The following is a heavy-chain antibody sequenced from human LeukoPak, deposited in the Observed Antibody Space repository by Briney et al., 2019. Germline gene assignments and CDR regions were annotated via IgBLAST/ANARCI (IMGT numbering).Heavy chain of an antibody. Sequence: PSGTLSLTCTVSGGSISSYYWSWIRQPPGKGLEWIGYIYYTGTTNYNPSLKSRLTISVDTSKNQFSLNLSSVTSADTAVYYCAREGWGCYFDFWGQGTLVTVSS. CDR1: GGSISSYY. V-gene: IGHV4-59*01. CDR3: AREGWGCYFDF. J-gene: IGHJ4*02. CDR2: IYYTGTT. D-gene: IGHD7-27*01.